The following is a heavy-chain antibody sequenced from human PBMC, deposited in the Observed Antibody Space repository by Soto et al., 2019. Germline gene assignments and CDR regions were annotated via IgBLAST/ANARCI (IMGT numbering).Heavy chain of an antibody. CDR2: INPNSGGT. CDR3: ARGQWGSSSSYYYDGMDV. V-gene: IGHV1-2*04. CDR1: GYTFTGYY. D-gene: IGHD6-6*01. Sequence: ASVKVSCKASGYTFTGYYMHWVRQAPGQGLEWMGWINPNSGGTNYAQKFQGWVTMTRDTSISTAYMELSRLRSDDTAVYYCARGQWGSSSSYYYDGMDVWGQGTTVTVSS. J-gene: IGHJ6*02.